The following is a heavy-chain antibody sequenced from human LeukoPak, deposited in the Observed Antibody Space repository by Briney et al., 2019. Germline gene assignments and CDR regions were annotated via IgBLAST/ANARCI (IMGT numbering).Heavy chain of an antibody. V-gene: IGHV3-30-3*01. Sequence: PGGSLRLSCAASGFTFSSYAMRWVRQAPGKGLEWVAVISYDGSNKYYADSVKGRFTISRDNSKNTLYLQMNSLRAEDTAVYYCARDERLDYWGQGTLVTVSS. CDR1: GFTFSSYA. J-gene: IGHJ4*02. CDR3: ARDERLDY. D-gene: IGHD1-1*01. CDR2: ISYDGSNK.